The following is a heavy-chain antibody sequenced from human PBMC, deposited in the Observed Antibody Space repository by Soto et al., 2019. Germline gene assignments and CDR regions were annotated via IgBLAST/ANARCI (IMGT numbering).Heavy chain of an antibody. CDR3: AARRPSGSGNYYYYGMDV. V-gene: IGHV1-46*01. Sequence: AASVKVSCKASGYTFTSYYMHWVRQAPGQGLEWIGIINPSGGSTSYAQKFQGRVTMTRDTSTSTVYMELSSLRSEDTAVYYCAARRPSGSGNYYYYGMDVWGQGTTVTVSS. J-gene: IGHJ6*02. D-gene: IGHD6-25*01. CDR1: GYTFTSYY. CDR2: INPSGGST.